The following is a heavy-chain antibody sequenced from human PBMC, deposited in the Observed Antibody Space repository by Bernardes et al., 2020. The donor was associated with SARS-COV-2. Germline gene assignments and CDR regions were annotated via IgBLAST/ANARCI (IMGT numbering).Heavy chain of an antibody. CDR2: IYYCGST. Sequence: SETLSLTCTVSGGSISSYYWSWIRQPPGKGLEWIGYIYYCGSTNYNPSLKSRVTISVDTSKNQFSLKLSSVTAADTAVYYCARGLICGYYISFDPWGQGTLVTVSS. CDR1: GGSISSYY. D-gene: IGHD3-3*01. V-gene: IGHV4-59*01. CDR3: ARGLICGYYISFDP. J-gene: IGHJ5*02.